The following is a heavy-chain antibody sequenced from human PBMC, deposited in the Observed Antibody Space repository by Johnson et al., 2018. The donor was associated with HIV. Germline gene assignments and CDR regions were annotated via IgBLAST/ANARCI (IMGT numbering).Heavy chain of an antibody. CDR2: VYSAGHT. V-gene: IGHV3-66*02. J-gene: IGHJ3*02. CDR3: ARLPSGYSRDGFNI. CDR1: RFTVSGNY. D-gene: IGHD5-18*01. Sequence: MLLVESGGGLVQPGGSLRLSCAASRFTVSGNYMTWVRLAPGKGLEWVSVVYSAGHTYYADSVKGRFTISRDNSKNTLYLQMNSLRADDTAVYYCARLPSGYSRDGFNIWGQGTMVTVSS.